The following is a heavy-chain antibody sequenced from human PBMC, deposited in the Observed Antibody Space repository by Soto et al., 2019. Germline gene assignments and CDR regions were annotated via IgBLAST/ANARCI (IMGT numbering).Heavy chain of an antibody. CDR1: GFSLNTGGLG. J-gene: IGHJ6*02. D-gene: IGHD2-21*02. CDR3: VHSRCGGDCLLSYSSHYYYGMDV. Sequence: QITLKESGPTLVKPTQTLTLTCTFSGFSLNTGGLGVGWIRQPPGKALELLALIYWDGDKRYSPSLQSRLSITKDTSNNQVVLTMTPMDPVDTATYYCVHSRCGGDCLLSYSSHYYYGMDVWGQGNTVTVSS. CDR2: IYWDGDK. V-gene: IGHV2-5*02.